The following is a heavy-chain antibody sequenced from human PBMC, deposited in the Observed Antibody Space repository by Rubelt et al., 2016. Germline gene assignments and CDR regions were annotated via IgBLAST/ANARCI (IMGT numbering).Heavy chain of an antibody. CDR2: INPSGGST. J-gene: IGHJ4*02. Sequence: GYIFTSYSMHWVRQAPGQGLEWMGIINPSGGSTTYAQKFQGRVSMTRDTSKSTVYMELSSLRYEDTALYYCARDSSNLAARLPNFDYWGQGTLVSVSS. CDR1: GYIFTSYS. D-gene: IGHD6-6*01. V-gene: IGHV1-46*01. CDR3: ARDSSNLAARLPNFDY.